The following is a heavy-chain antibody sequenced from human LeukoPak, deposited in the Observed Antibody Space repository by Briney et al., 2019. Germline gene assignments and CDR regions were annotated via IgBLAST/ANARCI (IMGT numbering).Heavy chain of an antibody. V-gene: IGHV3-53*01. CDR2: IYSGGST. D-gene: IGHD6-19*01. Sequence: PGGSLRLSCAASGFTVSSNYMSWVRQAPGKGLEWVSVIYSGGSTYCADSVKGRFTISRDNSKNTLYLQMNSLRAEDTAVYYCARVRIAVAGSRHFDYWGQGTLVTVSS. CDR3: ARVRIAVAGSRHFDY. CDR1: GFTVSSNY. J-gene: IGHJ4*02.